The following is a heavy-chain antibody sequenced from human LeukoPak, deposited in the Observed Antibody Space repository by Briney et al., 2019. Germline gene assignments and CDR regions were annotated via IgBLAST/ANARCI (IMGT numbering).Heavy chain of an antibody. CDR1: GFTFSSYA. D-gene: IGHD6-19*01. V-gene: IGHV3-23*01. CDR3: AKASSGWYGGGLFDY. J-gene: IGHJ4*02. CDR2: ISGSGGST. Sequence: GGSLRLSCAASGFTFSSYAMSWVRQAPGKGLEWVSAISGSGGSTYYADSVKGRFTISRDNSKNTLYLQMNSLRAEDTAVYYCAKASSGWYGGGLFDYWGQGTLVTVSS.